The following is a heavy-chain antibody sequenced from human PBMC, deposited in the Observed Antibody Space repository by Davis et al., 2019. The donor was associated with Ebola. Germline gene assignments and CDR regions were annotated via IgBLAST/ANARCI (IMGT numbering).Heavy chain of an antibody. CDR2: INHSGST. J-gene: IGHJ6*02. CDR3: ARVIAGYSYGTYYYYGMDV. V-gene: IGHV4-34*01. Sequence: SETLSLTCAVYGGSFSGYYWSWIRQPPGKGLEWIGEINHSGSTNYNPSLKSRVTISVDTSKNQFSLKLSSVTAADTAVYYCARVIAGYSYGTYYYYGMDVWGQGTTVTVSS. D-gene: IGHD5-18*01. CDR1: GGSFSGYY.